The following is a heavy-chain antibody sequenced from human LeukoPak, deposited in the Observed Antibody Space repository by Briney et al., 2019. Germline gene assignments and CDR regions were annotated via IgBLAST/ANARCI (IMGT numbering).Heavy chain of an antibody. CDR3: ARAAFMVRGVISFDYYYYYMDV. D-gene: IGHD3-10*01. V-gene: IGHV4-61*02. J-gene: IGHJ6*03. Sequence: PSETLSLTCTVSGGSISSGSYYWSWIRQPAGKGLEWIGRIYTSGSTNYNPSLKSRVTISVDTSKNQFSLKLSSVTAADTAVYYCARAAFMVRGVISFDYYYYYMDVWGKGTTVTVSS. CDR1: GGSISSGSYY. CDR2: IYTSGST.